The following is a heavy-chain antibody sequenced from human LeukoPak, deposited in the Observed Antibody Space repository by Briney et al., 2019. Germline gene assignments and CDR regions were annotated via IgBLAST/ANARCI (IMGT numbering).Heavy chain of an antibody. J-gene: IGHJ6*02. Sequence: GGSLRLSCAASGFTFNSYAMHWVRQAPGKGLEWVAVISYDGSNKYYADSVKGRFTISRDNSKNTLYLQMNSLRAEDTAVYYCAKTYCSSTSCWGFYGMDVWGQGTTVTVSS. CDR2: ISYDGSNK. D-gene: IGHD2-2*01. CDR1: GFTFNSYA. V-gene: IGHV3-30*04. CDR3: AKTYCSSTSCWGFYGMDV.